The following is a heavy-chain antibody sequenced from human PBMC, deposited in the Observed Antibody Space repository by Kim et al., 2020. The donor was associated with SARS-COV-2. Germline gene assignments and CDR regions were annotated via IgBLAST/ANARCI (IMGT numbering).Heavy chain of an antibody. CDR1: SYSISSGYY. CDR3: ARAGAITMVRGVIIGGVDY. V-gene: IGHV4-38-2*02. D-gene: IGHD3-10*01. Sequence: SETLSLTCTVSSYSISSGYYWGWIRQPPGKGLEWIGSIFHSGSTYYNPSLKSRVTISVDTSKNHFSLKLSSVTAADTAVYYCARAGAITMVRGVIIGGVDYWGQRTLVTVSS. J-gene: IGHJ4*02. CDR2: IFHSGST.